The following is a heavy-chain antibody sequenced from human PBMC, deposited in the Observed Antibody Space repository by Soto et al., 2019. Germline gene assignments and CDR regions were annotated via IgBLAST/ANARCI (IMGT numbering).Heavy chain of an antibody. CDR3: ARGATVTQYDY. V-gene: IGHV4-61*01. Sequence: SETLSLTCTVSGVSVSSGSFYWAWIRQPPGKGLEWIGFGSYSGTTNYKPSLKSRVTISVDTSRSQISLKVSSLTAADMAVYYCARGATVTQYDYWGQGTLVTVSS. D-gene: IGHD4-17*01. J-gene: IGHJ4*02. CDR2: GSYSGTT. CDR1: GVSVSSGSFY.